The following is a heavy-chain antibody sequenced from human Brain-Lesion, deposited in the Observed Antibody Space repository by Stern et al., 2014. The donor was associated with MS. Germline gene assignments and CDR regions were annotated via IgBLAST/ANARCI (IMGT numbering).Heavy chain of an antibody. CDR1: GYRFTSNW. J-gene: IGHJ4*02. V-gene: IGHV5-51*01. CDR3: ARRGDSSSSGFDY. CDR2: IWPGDSDP. Sequence: VQLVQSGAEVKKPGESLKISCKGSGYRFTSNWIGWARQMPGKGLEWMGIIWPGDSDPRYSPSFQGQVTISADKSISTAYLQWSSLQASDTAMYYCARRGDSSSSGFDYWGQGTLVIVSS. D-gene: IGHD6-6*01.